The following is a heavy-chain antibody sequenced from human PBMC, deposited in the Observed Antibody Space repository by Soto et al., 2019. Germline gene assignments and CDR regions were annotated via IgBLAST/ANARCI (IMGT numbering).Heavy chain of an antibody. CDR3: PTDRSGRSGNSGTAV. CDR2: IYSDGST. D-gene: IGHD3-10*01. V-gene: IGHV3-53*01. Sequence: VLQTTGKGLEWVSVIYSDGSTYYADSVKGRFTISRDNSKNMLYLQMNSLRAEDTAVYYCPTDRSGRSGNSGTAVRRKRTTVPVTS. J-gene: IGHJ6*01.